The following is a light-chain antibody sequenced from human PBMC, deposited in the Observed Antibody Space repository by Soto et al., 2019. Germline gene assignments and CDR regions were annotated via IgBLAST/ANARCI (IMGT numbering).Light chain of an antibody. CDR1: QSINIY. CDR3: QQSYRSPYT. Sequence: IQLTQSPSSLSASVGDRVTVTCRASQSINIYLNWYQQKPGKAPTLLIYAASSLQSGVPSRFSGGGSRTDFTLTISSLQTEGFATYYCQQSYRSPYTFGQGTKVDIK. CDR2: AAS. V-gene: IGKV1-39*01. J-gene: IGKJ2*01.